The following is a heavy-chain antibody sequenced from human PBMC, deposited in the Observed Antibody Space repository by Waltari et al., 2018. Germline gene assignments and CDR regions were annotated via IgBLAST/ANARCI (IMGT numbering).Heavy chain of an antibody. V-gene: IGHV3-33*01. Sequence: QVQLVESGGGVVQPGRSLRLSCAASGFTFSSYGMHWVRQAPGKGLGWVAVIWYDGSNKYYADSVKGRFTISRDNSKNTLYLQMNSLRAEDTAVYYCARGGAEYYDSSGYRPGYFDYWGQGTLVTVSS. J-gene: IGHJ4*02. CDR1: GFTFSSYG. D-gene: IGHD3-22*01. CDR2: IWYDGSNK. CDR3: ARGGAEYYDSSGYRPGYFDY.